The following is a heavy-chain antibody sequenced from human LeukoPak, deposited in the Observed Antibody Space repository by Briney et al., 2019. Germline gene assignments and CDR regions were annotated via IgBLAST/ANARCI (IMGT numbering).Heavy chain of an antibody. V-gene: IGHV4-34*01. Sequence: SETLSLTCAVYGGSFSGYCWSWIRQPPGKGLEWIGEINHSGSTNYNPSLKSRVTISVDTSKNQFSLKLSSVTAADTAVYYCARGLEAYSSGTFEYWGQGNLVTVSS. CDR3: ARGLEAYSSGTFEY. D-gene: IGHD6-19*01. CDR1: GGSFSGYC. J-gene: IGHJ4*02. CDR2: INHSGST.